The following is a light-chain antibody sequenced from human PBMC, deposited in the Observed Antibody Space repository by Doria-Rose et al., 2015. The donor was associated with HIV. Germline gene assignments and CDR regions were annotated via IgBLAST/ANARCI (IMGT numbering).Light chain of an antibody. V-gene: IGKV3-20*01. CDR2: DGS. CDR1: QSSSSTY. Sequence: LTQFPGTLSLSPGDRATLSCRASQSSSSTYLARYQRKPGQAPSLLIYDGSTRATGIPDRFSASGSGTDFTLTINRLEPEDFALYYCHQYGTSWTFGQGTKVEI. CDR3: HQYGTSWT. J-gene: IGKJ1*01.